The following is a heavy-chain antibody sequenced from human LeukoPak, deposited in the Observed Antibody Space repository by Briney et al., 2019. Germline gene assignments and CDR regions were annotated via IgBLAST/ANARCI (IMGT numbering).Heavy chain of an antibody. Sequence: SQTLSLTCAVSGGSISSGGYCWSWVRQPPGKGLEWIGYIYHSGSTYYNPSLKNRVTISVDRSKNQFSLKLSPVTAADTAVYYCARGYCSGGSCSGGAFDIWGQGTMVTVSS. D-gene: IGHD2-15*01. V-gene: IGHV4-30-2*01. CDR3: ARGYCSGGSCSGGAFDI. CDR1: GGSISSGGYC. J-gene: IGHJ3*02. CDR2: IYHSGST.